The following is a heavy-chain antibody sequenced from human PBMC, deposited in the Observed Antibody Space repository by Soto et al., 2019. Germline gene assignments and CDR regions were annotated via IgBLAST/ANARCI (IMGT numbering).Heavy chain of an antibody. CDR3: AREGDGDYVFCD. CDR2: IYYSGST. J-gene: IGHJ4*02. Sequence: QVQLQESGPGLVKPSQTLSLTCTVSGGSISSGGYYWSWIRQHPGKGLEWIGYIYYSGSTYYNPSLKSRVTISVDTSKNQFSLKMSSVTAADTAVYYCAREGDGDYVFCDWGQGTLVTVSS. CDR1: GGSISSGGYY. V-gene: IGHV4-31*03. D-gene: IGHD4-17*01.